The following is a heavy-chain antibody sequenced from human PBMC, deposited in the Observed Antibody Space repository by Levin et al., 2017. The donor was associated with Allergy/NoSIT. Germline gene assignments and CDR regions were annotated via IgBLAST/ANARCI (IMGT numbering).Heavy chain of an antibody. D-gene: IGHD5-12*01. Sequence: SGPTLVKPTQTLTLTCTFSGFSLSPYGMRVSWILQPPGKALEWLARIDWDGDKFYSTSLKTSLTISKDTSKHQVALTIINLYPVDTATYYCARTGHSGSDSIYCDYWGQGIRVTVSS. CDR2: IDWDGDK. CDR1: GFSLSPYGMR. V-gene: IGHV2-70*04. J-gene: IGHJ4*02. CDR3: ARTGHSGSDSIYCDY.